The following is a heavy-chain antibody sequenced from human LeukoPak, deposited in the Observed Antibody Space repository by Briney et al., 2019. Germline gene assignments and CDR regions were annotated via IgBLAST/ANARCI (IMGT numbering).Heavy chain of an antibody. CDR1: GYTFTSYG. D-gene: IGHD4-23*01. J-gene: IGHJ3*02. V-gene: IGHV1-18*01. CDR3: ARDPVLNTDYGGNFWVEDAFDI. CDR2: ISAYNGNT. Sequence: ASVKVSCKASGYTFTSYGISWVRQAPGQGPEWMGWISAYNGNTNYAQKLQGRVTMTTDTSTSTAYMELRSLRSDDTAVYYCARDPVLNTDYGGNFWVEDAFDIWGQGTMVTVSS.